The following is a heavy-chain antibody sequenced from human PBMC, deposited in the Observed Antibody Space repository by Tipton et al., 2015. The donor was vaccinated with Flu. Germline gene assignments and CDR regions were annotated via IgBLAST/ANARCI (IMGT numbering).Heavy chain of an antibody. Sequence: LRLSCSVSGDSIGSRYYWGWIRQPPGKGLEWIGNIHRSGNTYHNPSLKSRVTISVDTSKNQFSLKLSSVTAADTAVYYCARRGDQYCSGGTCLKLGFDPWGQGTLVTVSS. D-gene: IGHD2-15*01. V-gene: IGHV4-38-2*01. CDR3: ARRGDQYCSGGTCLKLGFDP. J-gene: IGHJ5*02. CDR1: GDSIGSRYY. CDR2: IHRSGNT.